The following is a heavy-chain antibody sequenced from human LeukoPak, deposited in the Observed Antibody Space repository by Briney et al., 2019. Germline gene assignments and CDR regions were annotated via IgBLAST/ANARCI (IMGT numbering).Heavy chain of an antibody. J-gene: IGHJ3*02. Sequence: GGSLRLSCAASGFTFSSYAMSWVRQAPGKGLEWVSAISGSGGSTYYADSVKGRFTISRDNSKSTLYLQMNSLRAEDTAVYYCAKDVTSSGWLNAFDIWGQGTMVTVSS. V-gene: IGHV3-23*01. CDR1: GFTFSSYA. CDR2: ISGSGGST. CDR3: AKDVTSSGWLNAFDI. D-gene: IGHD6-19*01.